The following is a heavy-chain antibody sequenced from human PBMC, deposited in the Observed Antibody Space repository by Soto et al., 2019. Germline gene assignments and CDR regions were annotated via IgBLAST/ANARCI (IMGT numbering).Heavy chain of an antibody. CDR3: ARQVVGDNWFHP. CDR1: GGFISSSSYY. J-gene: IGHJ5*02. CDR2: IYYSGST. Sequence: QLQLQESGPGLVKPSETLSLTCTVSGGFISSSSYYWGWIRQPPGKGLEWIGSIYYSGSTYYNPSLKSRVAISVDTSKNQLSLKLSSVTAADTAVYYCARQVVGDNWFHPWGQETLVTVSS. V-gene: IGHV4-39*01. D-gene: IGHD4-17*01.